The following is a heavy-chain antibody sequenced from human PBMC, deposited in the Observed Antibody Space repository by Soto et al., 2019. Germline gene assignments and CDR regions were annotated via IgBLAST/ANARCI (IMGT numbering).Heavy chain of an antibody. Sequence: SETLSLTCTVSGGSISSGGYYWSWIRQHPGKGLEWIGYIYYSGSTYYNPSLKSRVTISVDTSKNQFYLKLSSVTAADTAVYYCAREGIRWLQSPPHYYGMDVWGQGTTVTVSS. CDR3: AREGIRWLQSPPHYYGMDV. CDR1: GGSISSGGYY. V-gene: IGHV4-31*02. D-gene: IGHD5-12*01. CDR2: IYYSGST. J-gene: IGHJ6*02.